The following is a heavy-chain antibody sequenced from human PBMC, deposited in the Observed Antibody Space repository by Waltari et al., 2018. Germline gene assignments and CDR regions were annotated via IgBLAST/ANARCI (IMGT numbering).Heavy chain of an antibody. CDR1: GGSFSSYA. CDR2: IIPIFGTA. D-gene: IGHD1-26*01. J-gene: IGHJ3*02. V-gene: IGHV1-69*01. Sequence: QVPLVQSGAEVKKPGSSVKVSCKASGGSFSSYAISWVRPAPGQGLEWLGGIIPIFGTANYAQKFQGRVTITADESTSTAYMELSSLRSEDTAVYYCARGVGATSEYAFDIWGQGTMVTVSS. CDR3: ARGVGATSEYAFDI.